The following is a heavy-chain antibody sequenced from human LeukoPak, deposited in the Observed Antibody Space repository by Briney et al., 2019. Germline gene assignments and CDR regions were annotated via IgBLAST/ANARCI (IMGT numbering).Heavy chain of an antibody. CDR3: ARQRRIPGAFDI. V-gene: IGHV4-59*08. Sequence: SETLSLTCTVSGGSISSYYWSWIRQPSGKGLEWIGYIYYSGSTNYNPSLKSRVTISVDTSKNQFSLKLSSVTAADTAVYYCARQRRIPGAFDIWGQGTMVTVSS. J-gene: IGHJ3*02. D-gene: IGHD1-14*01. CDR2: IYYSGST. CDR1: GGSISSYY.